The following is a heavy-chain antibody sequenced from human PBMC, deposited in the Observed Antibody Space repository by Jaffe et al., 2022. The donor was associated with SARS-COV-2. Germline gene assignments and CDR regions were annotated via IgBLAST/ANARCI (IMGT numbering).Heavy chain of an antibody. CDR3: AREVFTRYCSGGLCYSRWFDP. J-gene: IGHJ5*02. Sequence: QVHLQESGPGLAKPSQTLSLTCSVSGTSISNDFYYWTWIRQPAGKGPEWIGRIHSSGSTNYNPSLKSRVTISIDTSQSQFSLKLNSVTAADTAVYYCAREVFTRYCSGGLCYSRWFDPWGQGTLVTVSS. V-gene: IGHV4-61*02. D-gene: IGHD2-15*01. CDR1: GTSISNDFYY. CDR2: IHSSGST.